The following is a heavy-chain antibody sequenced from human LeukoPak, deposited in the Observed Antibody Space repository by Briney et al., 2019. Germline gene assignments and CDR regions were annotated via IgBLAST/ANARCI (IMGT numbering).Heavy chain of an antibody. CDR1: GFTFSSYA. V-gene: IGHV3-23*01. Sequence: GGSLRLLCAACGFTFSSYAVMWLRQARGEAVEWVSTSNSNGGSTYYADPVKGRFTISRDNSTNTVHPQMNSLRVEDTAVYYCAKDLSWCAAADYWGQGALVTVSS. CDR3: AKDLSWCAAADY. CDR2: SNSNGGST. J-gene: IGHJ4*02. D-gene: IGHD4/OR15-4a*01.